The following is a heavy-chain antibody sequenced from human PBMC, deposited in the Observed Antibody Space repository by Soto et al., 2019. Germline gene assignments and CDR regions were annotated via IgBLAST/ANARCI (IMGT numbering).Heavy chain of an antibody. V-gene: IGHV4-31*03. Sequence: TSETLSLTCTVSGGSISSGGYYWSWIRQHPGKGLEWIGYIYYSGSTYYNPSLKSRVTISVDTSKNQFSLKLSSVTAADTAVYYCARGKGDSSGYPGPCFDYWGQGALVTVSS. CDR1: GGSISSGGYY. CDR2: IYYSGST. D-gene: IGHD3-22*01. CDR3: ARGKGDSSGYPGPCFDY. J-gene: IGHJ4*02.